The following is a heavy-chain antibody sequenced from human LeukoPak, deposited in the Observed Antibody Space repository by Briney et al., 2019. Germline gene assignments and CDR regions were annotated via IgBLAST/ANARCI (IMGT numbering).Heavy chain of an antibody. J-gene: IGHJ3*02. CDR1: GFTFSSYA. D-gene: IGHD6-19*01. V-gene: IGHV3-30-3*01. CDR3: ARDRDSSGWYDGDAFDI. CDR2: ISYDGSNK. Sequence: GGSLRLSCAASGFTFSSYAMHWVRQAAGKGLEWVAVISYDGSNKYYADSVKGRFTISRDNSKNTLYLQMNSLRAEDTAVYYCARDRDSSGWYDGDAFDIWGQGTRVTVSS.